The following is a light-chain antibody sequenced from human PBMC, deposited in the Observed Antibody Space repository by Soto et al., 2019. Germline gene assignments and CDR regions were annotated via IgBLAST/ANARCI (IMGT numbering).Light chain of an antibody. CDR1: NSDVGSYNL. CDR3: CSYAGTSGAHWV. CDR2: EGS. J-gene: IGLJ3*02. V-gene: IGLV2-23*01. Sequence: QSVLTQPASVSGSPGQSITISCTGTNSDVGSYNLVSWYQHHPGKAPKLMVYEGSRRPSGVSNRFSGSKSGNTASLTISGLQAEDEADYFCCSYAGTSGAHWVFGGGTKLTVL.